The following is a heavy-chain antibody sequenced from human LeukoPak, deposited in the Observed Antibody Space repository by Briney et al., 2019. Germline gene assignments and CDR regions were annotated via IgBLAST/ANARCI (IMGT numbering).Heavy chain of an antibody. J-gene: IGHJ5*02. V-gene: IGHV1-69*04. Sequence: ASVKVSCKASGGTFSSYAISWVRQAPGQGLEWMGRIIPILGIANYAQKFQGRVTITADKSTSTAYMELSSLRSEDTAVYYCAKDDGQLLYESQGWFGPGGQGTLVTVSS. CDR3: AKDDGQLLYESQGWFGP. CDR2: IIPILGIA. CDR1: GGTFSSYA. D-gene: IGHD2-2*02.